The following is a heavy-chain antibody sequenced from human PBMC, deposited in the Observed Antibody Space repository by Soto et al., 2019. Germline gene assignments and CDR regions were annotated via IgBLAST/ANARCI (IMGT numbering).Heavy chain of an antibody. J-gene: IGHJ4*02. D-gene: IGHD2-2*01. CDR1: GFTFSSYS. Sequence: GGSLRLSCAASGFTFSSYSMNWVRQAPGKGLEWVSYISSSSSTIYYADSVKGRFTISRDNAKNSLYLQMNSLRAEDTAVYYCARDGRWSSTTRFFDYWGQGTLVTVSS. V-gene: IGHV3-48*04. CDR2: ISSSSSTI. CDR3: ARDGRWSSTTRFFDY.